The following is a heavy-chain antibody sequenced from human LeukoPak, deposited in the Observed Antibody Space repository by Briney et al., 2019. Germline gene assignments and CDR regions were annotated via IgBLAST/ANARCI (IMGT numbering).Heavy chain of an antibody. CDR1: GFTFSIYE. Sequence: QSGGSLRLSCVASGFTFSIYEMNWVRQAPGKGLECLSYIDGSGSTTYYADSVKGRFTLSRDNAKNSLYLQMNSLRAEDTAVYYCARVSHPQQPLDYWGQGTLVTVSS. CDR2: IDGSGSTT. J-gene: IGHJ4*02. V-gene: IGHV3-48*03. D-gene: IGHD6-13*01. CDR3: ARVSHPQQPLDY.